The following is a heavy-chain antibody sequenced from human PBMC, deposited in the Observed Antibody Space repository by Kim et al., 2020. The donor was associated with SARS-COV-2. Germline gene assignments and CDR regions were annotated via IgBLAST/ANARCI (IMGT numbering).Heavy chain of an antibody. Sequence: ASVKVSCKVSGFTLTDLSMHWVRQAVGKGLEWMGGFDPEDGETIYAQKFQGRVTMTEDTSTDTAYMELSSLRSEDTAVYYCATAGFYYDSSGYYHACDIWGQGTMVTVSS. V-gene: IGHV1-24*01. J-gene: IGHJ3*02. D-gene: IGHD3-22*01. CDR2: FDPEDGET. CDR3: ATAGFYYDSSGYYHACDI. CDR1: GFTLTDLS.